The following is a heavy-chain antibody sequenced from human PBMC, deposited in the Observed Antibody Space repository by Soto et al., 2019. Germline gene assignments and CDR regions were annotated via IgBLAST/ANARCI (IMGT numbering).Heavy chain of an antibody. CDR3: ARAYLGRLPRRADYYYAMDV. CDR2: VGAARDP. Sequence: EVQLVESGGGSVQPGESLRLSCAASGFSFRDYDMHWVRQRKGKGLEWVSAVGAARDPYYVGSVKGRFSVSRDNAQNSLFLQIHNLRVDDTAVYFCARAYLGRLPRRADYYYAMDVWGRGTTVTVSS. J-gene: IGHJ6*02. V-gene: IGHV3-13*05. D-gene: IGHD1-26*01. CDR1: GFSFRDYD.